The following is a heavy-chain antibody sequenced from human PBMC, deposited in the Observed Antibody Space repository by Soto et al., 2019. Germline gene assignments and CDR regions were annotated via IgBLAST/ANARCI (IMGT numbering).Heavy chain of an antibody. V-gene: IGHV3-23*01. CDR2: ISGSGGST. CDR1: GFTFSSYA. Sequence: PGGSLRLSCAASGFTFSSYAMSWVRQAPGKGLEWVSAISGSGGSTYYADPVKGRFTISRDNPKNTLYLQMTSLRAEDTAVYYCASYPTPPRQRYYYDSSGYYNYWGQGTLVTVSS. D-gene: IGHD3-22*01. J-gene: IGHJ4*02. CDR3: ASYPTPPRQRYYYDSSGYYNY.